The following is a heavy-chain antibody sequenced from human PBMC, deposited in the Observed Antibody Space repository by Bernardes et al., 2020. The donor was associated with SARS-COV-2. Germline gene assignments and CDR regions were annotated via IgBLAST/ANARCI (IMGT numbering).Heavy chain of an antibody. V-gene: IGHV5-10-1*01. CDR1: GYSFTSYW. J-gene: IGHJ6*02. CDR3: ASKPTTVTSYGMDV. D-gene: IGHD4-4*01. CDR2: IDPSDSYT. Sequence: GESLKISCKGSGYSFTSYWISWVRQMPGKGLEWMGRIDPSDSYTNYSPSFQGHVTISADKSISTAYLQWSSLKASDTAMYYCASKPTTVTSYGMDVWGQGTTVTVSS.